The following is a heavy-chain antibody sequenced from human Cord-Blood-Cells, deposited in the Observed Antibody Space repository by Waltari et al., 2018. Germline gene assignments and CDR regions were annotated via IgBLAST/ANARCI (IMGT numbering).Heavy chain of an antibody. V-gene: IGHV1-46*03. J-gene: IGHJ4*02. CDR3: ARDPGIAAAGYYFDY. Sequence: QVQLVQSGAEVKKPGASVKVSCKASGYTFTSYYMHWVLQAPGQGLEWMGINNPRGGSTAYAQKFKGRVTMTRDTSTSTVYMKLSSLRSEDTAVYYCARDPGIAAAGYYFDYWGQGTLVTVSS. CDR1: GYTFTSYY. CDR2: NNPRGGST. D-gene: IGHD6-13*01.